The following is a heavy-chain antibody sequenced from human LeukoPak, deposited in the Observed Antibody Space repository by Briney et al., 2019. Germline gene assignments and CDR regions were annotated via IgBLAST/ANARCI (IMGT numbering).Heavy chain of an antibody. CDR2: IDTSGNT. CDR1: GGSISSYY. J-gene: IGHJ4*02. CDR3: ARTMYYYDSSGYYYVFFDY. D-gene: IGHD3-22*01. Sequence: PSETLSLTCTVSGGSISSYYWSWIRQPAGKGLEWIGRIDTSGNTNYKPSLKSRVTMSVDTSKNQFSLKLSSVTAADTAVYYCARTMYYYDSSGYYYVFFDYWGQGTLVTVSS. V-gene: IGHV4-4*07.